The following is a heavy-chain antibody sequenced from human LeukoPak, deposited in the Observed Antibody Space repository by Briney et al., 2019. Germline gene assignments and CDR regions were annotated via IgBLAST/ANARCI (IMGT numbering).Heavy chain of an antibody. CDR3: ARGGGITIVGVTSNRPLDY. CDR2: IYHSGST. D-gene: IGHD2-21*02. J-gene: IGHJ4*02. CDR1: GGSISSSNW. V-gene: IGHV4-4*02. Sequence: SETLSLTCAVSGGSISSSNWWSWVRQPPGKGLEWIGEIYHSGSTNYNPSLKSRVTISVDKSKNQFSLKLSSVTAADTAVYYCARGGGITIVGVTSNRPLDYWGQGTLVTVSS.